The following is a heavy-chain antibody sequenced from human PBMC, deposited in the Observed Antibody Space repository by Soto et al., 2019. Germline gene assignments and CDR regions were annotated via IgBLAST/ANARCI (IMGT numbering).Heavy chain of an antibody. V-gene: IGHV1-18*01. CDR3: ARDGRKQLWVEGLNAMDV. CDR2: ISGYNGQT. CDR1: GYTFSAYG. D-gene: IGHD5-18*01. Sequence: QIQLVQSGPEVTKPGASVKVSCQGTGYTFSAYGVSWVRQAPGQGLEWMGWISGYNGQTNYAQKFRGRVTFTPDTSTSTAYMEVRSLRSDDTAVYYCARDGRKQLWVEGLNAMDVWGQGTTVTVSS. J-gene: IGHJ6*02.